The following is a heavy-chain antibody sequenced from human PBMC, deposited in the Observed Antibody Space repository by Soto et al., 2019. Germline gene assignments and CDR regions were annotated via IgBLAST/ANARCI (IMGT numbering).Heavy chain of an antibody. D-gene: IGHD4-17*01. Sequence: GSLRLSCAASGFTFSSYAMSWVRQAPGKGLEWVSAISGSGGSTYYADSVKGRFTISRDNSKNTLYLQMNSLRAEDTAVYYCAKDSPHDYGDYNYYYGMDVWGQGTTVTVSS. J-gene: IGHJ6*02. CDR2: ISGSGGST. CDR1: GFTFSSYA. CDR3: AKDSPHDYGDYNYYYGMDV. V-gene: IGHV3-23*01.